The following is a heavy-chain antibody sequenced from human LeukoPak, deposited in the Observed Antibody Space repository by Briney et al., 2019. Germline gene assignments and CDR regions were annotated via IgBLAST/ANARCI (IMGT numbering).Heavy chain of an antibody. V-gene: IGHV4-38-2*02. CDR2: IYHSGST. CDR1: GYSISSGYY. D-gene: IGHD3-16*01. Sequence: NSSETLSLTCTVSGYSISSGYYWGWIRQPPGKGLEWIGSIYHSGSTYYNPSLKSRVTISVDTSKNQFSLKLSSATAADTAVYYCARGLGGEGTDYWGQGTLVTVSS. J-gene: IGHJ4*02. CDR3: ARGLGGEGTDY.